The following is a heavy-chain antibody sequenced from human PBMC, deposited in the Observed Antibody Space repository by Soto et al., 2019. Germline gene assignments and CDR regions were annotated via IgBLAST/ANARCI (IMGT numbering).Heavy chain of an antibody. Sequence: SETLSLTCTVSGGSISSSSYYWGWIRQPPGKGLEWIGSIYYSGSTYYNPSLKSRVTISVDTSKNQFSLKLSSVTAADTAVYYCARLQKLANYWGQGTLVTVSS. D-gene: IGHD6-13*01. V-gene: IGHV4-39*01. J-gene: IGHJ4*02. CDR3: ARLQKLANY. CDR1: GGSISSSSYY. CDR2: IYYSGST.